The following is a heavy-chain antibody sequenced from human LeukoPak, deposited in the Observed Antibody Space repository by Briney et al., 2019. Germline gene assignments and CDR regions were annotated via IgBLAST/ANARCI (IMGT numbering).Heavy chain of an antibody. D-gene: IGHD6-19*01. J-gene: IGHJ4*02. CDR3: AKDLALAVAASDY. CDR1: GFTFSSYA. V-gene: IGHV3-23*01. CDR2: ISGSGGST. Sequence: GGSLRLSCAASGFTFSSYAMSWVRQAPGKGLEWVSAISGSGGSTYYADSVKGRFTISRDYSKNTLYLQMNSLRAEDTAVYYCAKDLALAVAASDYWGQGTLVTVSS.